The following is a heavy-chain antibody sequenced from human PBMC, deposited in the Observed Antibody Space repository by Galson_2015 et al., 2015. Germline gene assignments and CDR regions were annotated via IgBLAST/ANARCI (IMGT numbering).Heavy chain of an antibody. CDR2: IKQDGSEK. V-gene: IGHV3-7*01. CDR1: GFTFSSYW. D-gene: IGHD6-13*01. J-gene: IGHJ6*02. CDR3: ASSFTAGYSSSYFDYYYYGMDV. Sequence: SLRLSCAASGFTFSSYWMSWVRQVPGKGLEWVANIKQDGSEKYYVDSVKGRFTISRDNAKNSLYLQMNSLRAEDTAVYYCASSFTAGYSSSYFDYYYYGMDVWGQGTTVTVSS.